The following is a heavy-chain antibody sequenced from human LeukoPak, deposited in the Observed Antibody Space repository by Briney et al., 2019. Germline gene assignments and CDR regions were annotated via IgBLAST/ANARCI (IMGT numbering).Heavy chain of an antibody. V-gene: IGHV3-30*04. J-gene: IGHJ4*02. Sequence: GRSLRLSCAASGFTFSSYAMHWVRQAPGKGLEWVAVISYDGSNKYYADSVKSRFTISRDNSKNTLYLQMNSLRAEDTAVYYCARDNRFDYWGQGTLVTVSS. D-gene: IGHD1-14*01. CDR3: ARDNRFDY. CDR1: GFTFSSYA. CDR2: ISYDGSNK.